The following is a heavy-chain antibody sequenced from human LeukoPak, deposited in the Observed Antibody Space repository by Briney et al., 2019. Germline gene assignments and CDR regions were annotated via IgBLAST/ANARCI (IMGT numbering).Heavy chain of an antibody. V-gene: IGHV3-30-3*01. Sequence: PGRSLRLSCAASGFTFSSYAMHWVRQAPGKGLEWVAVISYDGSNKYYADSVKGRFTISRDNSKNTLYLQMNSLRAEDTAVYYCAREPSSGYYSPHFDYWGQGTLVTVSS. CDR2: ISYDGSNK. J-gene: IGHJ4*02. CDR3: AREPSSGYYSPHFDY. CDR1: GFTFSSYA. D-gene: IGHD3-22*01.